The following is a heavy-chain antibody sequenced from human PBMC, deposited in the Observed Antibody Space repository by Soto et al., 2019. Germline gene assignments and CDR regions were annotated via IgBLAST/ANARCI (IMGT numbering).Heavy chain of an antibody. V-gene: IGHV4-59*11. D-gene: IGHD3-16*01. Sequence: SQPLSLPCTGSADTILNPCWPWIRQTQWKVLEWIAYIYYSGTTNYNPSLESRASISMDTSKNQFSLRLTSVTAADTAVYYCSRALVRMWVGNAVYDFRVQGT. CDR3: SRALVRMWVGNAVYDF. CDR1: ADTILNPC. CDR2: IYYSGTT. J-gene: IGHJ6*01.